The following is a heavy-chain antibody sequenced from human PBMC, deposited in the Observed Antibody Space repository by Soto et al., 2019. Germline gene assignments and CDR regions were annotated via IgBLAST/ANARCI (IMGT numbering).Heavy chain of an antibody. Sequence: QTLSLTCDISGDSVSSDITSWNWIRQSPSRGLEWLGRTYYRSKWFHDYAASVKSRITINPDTSKNQFSLELNSMTPEDTAVYYCARGNALDVWGQGTVVNVSS. V-gene: IGHV6-1*01. CDR1: GDSVSSDITS. J-gene: IGHJ3*01. CDR3: ARGNALDV. D-gene: IGHD3-10*01. CDR2: TYYRSKWFH.